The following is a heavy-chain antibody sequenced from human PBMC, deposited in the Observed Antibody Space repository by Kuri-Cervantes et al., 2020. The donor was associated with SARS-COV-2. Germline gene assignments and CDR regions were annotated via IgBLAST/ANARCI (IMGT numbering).Heavy chain of an antibody. J-gene: IGHJ4*02. Sequence: GSLRLSCTVSGGSISSYYWSWIRQPPGKGLEWIGYIYHSGSTYYNPSLKSRVTISVDTSKNQFSLKLSSVTAADTAVYYCARLPALPWYFDYWGQGTLVTVSS. CDR2: IYHSGST. CDR1: GGSISSYY. V-gene: IGHV4-59*08. CDR3: ARLPALPWYFDY.